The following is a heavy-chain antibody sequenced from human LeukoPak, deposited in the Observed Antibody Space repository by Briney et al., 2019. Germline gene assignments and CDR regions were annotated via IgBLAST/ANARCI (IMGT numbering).Heavy chain of an antibody. CDR3: AGGLISSGYSPYFDY. CDR2: ISSSSNYM. CDR1: GLTFSSSS. V-gene: IGHV3-21*01. J-gene: IGHJ4*02. Sequence: GGSLRLSCAASGLTFSSSSMNWVRQAPGKGLEWVSSISSSSNYMYYTDSVKGRFTIFRDNAENSLYLQMNSLRIEDTAVYYCAGGLISSGYSPYFDYWGQGTLITVSS. D-gene: IGHD3-22*01.